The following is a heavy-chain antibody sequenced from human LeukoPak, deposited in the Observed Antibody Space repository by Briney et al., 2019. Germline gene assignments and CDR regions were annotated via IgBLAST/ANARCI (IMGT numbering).Heavy chain of an antibody. J-gene: IGHJ4*02. D-gene: IGHD2-2*01. CDR1: GGTFSSNT. CDR2: IIPIFGTP. V-gene: IGHV1-69*13. Sequence: ASVKVSCKASGGTFSSNTINWVRQAPGQGLEWMGGIIPIFGTPNSAQKFHGRVSITADESTNTAYMELSSLRSDDTAVYYCARGGGGCNSTICYGGGFDYWGQGTLVTVSS. CDR3: ARGGGGCNSTICYGGGFDY.